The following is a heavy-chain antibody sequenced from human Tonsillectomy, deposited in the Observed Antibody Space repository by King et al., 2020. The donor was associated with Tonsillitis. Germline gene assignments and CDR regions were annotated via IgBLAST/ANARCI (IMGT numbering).Heavy chain of an antibody. CDR2: ISYDAKSK. Sequence: VQLVESGGAVVQPGRSLRLSCAASGFTFSTYGMHWVRQAPGKGLEWVAVISYDAKSKFYADSVKGRFTISRENSNNMLHLQMDSLRAEDTAMYYCAKDITSSGYSALYVDGFDFWGQGTLVSVSA. CDR3: AKDITSSGYSALYVDGFDF. CDR1: GFTFSTYG. J-gene: IGHJ3*01. V-gene: IGHV3-30*18. D-gene: IGHD3-22*01.